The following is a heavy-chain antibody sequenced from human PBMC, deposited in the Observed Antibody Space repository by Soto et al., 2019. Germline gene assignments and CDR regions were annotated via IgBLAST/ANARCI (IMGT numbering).Heavy chain of an antibody. CDR1: GGSISSGGYY. J-gene: IGHJ4*02. CDR2: IYYSGST. V-gene: IGHV4-31*03. D-gene: IGHD3-10*01. CDR3: ARDEPGYGSGYFDY. Sequence: QVQLQESGPGLVKPSQTLSLTCTVSGGSISSGGYYWSWIRQQPGKGLEWIGYIYYSGSTYYNPSLKSRVTILVDTSKNQFSLKLSSVPAADTAVHYCARDEPGYGSGYFDYWGQGTLVTVSS.